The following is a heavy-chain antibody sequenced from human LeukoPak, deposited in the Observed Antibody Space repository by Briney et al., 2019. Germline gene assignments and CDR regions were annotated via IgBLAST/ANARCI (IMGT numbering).Heavy chain of an antibody. CDR2: IYNTGRT. D-gene: IGHD1-26*01. CDR1: GFSVSTHY. CDR3: ARVRDGVCSGSYFDY. Sequence: PGGSLRLSCAASGFSVSTHYMSWVRQAPGKGLEWVSVIYNTGRTYYADSVKGRFTISIDNSKNTLFLQMNSLRADDTAVYYCARVRDGVCSGSYFDYWGQGTLATVSS. V-gene: IGHV3-53*01. J-gene: IGHJ4*02.